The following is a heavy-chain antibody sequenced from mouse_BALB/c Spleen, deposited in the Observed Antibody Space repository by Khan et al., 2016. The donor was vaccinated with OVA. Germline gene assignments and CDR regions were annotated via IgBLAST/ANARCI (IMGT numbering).Heavy chain of an antibody. Sequence: EVQLVESGPGLVKPSQSLSPTCTVTGYSITRDYAWNWIRQFPENKLEWMGYITNSGSTNYNPSLKSRISITRDTSKNQFFLQLNSVTTEDTATYYCASELARYYAMDYWGQGTSVTVSS. CDR1: GYSITRDYA. CDR2: ITNSGST. CDR3: ASELARYYAMDY. J-gene: IGHJ4*01. D-gene: IGHD4-1*01. V-gene: IGHV3-2*02.